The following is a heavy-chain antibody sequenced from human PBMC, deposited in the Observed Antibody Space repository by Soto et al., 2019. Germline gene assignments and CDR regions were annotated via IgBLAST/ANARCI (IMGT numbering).Heavy chain of an antibody. Sequence: PSETLSLTCAVYGGSFSGYYWSWIRQPPGKGLEWIGEINHSGSTNYNPSLKSRVTISVDTSKNQFSLKLSSVTAADTAVYYCARDLKDSSGYYYWVFDYWGQGTLVTVSS. D-gene: IGHD3-22*01. J-gene: IGHJ4*02. CDR3: ARDLKDSSGYYYWVFDY. CDR2: INHSGST. V-gene: IGHV4-34*01. CDR1: GGSFSGYY.